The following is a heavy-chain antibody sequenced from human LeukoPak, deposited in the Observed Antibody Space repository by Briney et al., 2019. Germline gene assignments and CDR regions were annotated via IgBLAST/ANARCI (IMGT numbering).Heavy chain of an antibody. V-gene: IGHV1-2*02. Sequence: ASVKVSCKASGYIFTGYYIHWVRQAPGQGLEWMGWINPDSGGTNSAQKFQGRVTMTRDTSTSTVYMDLSSLRSEDTAVYYCARAVGPRGGNWFDPWGQGTLVTVSS. J-gene: IGHJ5*02. CDR1: GYIFTGYY. D-gene: IGHD1-26*01. CDR2: INPDSGGT. CDR3: ARAVGPRGGNWFDP.